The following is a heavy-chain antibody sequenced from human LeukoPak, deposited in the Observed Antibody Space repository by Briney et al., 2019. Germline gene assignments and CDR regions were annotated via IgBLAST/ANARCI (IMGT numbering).Heavy chain of an antibody. CDR3: ARDYCRTTSCLES. CDR1: GFTFSNAW. V-gene: IGHV3-33*08. CDR2: IWPDGSNK. Sequence: PGGSLRLSCAASGFTFSNAWMSWVRQAPGKGLEWVAFIWPDGSNKLYGDSVKGRLTISRDNSKNTVYLQMNSLRAEDTAVYYCARDYCRTTSCLESWGQGTLVTVSS. D-gene: IGHD2-2*01. J-gene: IGHJ4*02.